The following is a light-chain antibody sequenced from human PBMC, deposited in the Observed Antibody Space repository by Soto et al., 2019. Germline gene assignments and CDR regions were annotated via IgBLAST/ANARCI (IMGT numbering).Light chain of an antibody. J-gene: IGKJ2*01. V-gene: IGKV3-11*01. CDR1: QSVSSS. Sequence: EIVLTQSPATLSLSPGERATLSCRASQSVSSSLSWYQQKPGQAPRLLIYDTSNRATGIPARFSGSGSETDFTLPISSLEPEDSAVYACQQRSNWPYTFGQGTKLEIK. CDR3: QQRSNWPYT. CDR2: DTS.